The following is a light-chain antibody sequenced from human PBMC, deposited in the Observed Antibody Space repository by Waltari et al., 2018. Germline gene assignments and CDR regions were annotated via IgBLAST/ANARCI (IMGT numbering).Light chain of an antibody. V-gene: IGLV3-19*01. CDR2: GKN. J-gene: IGLJ2*01. Sequence: SSELTQDPAVSVALGQTVRITCPGDSPRRYYDSWYHQKPGQAPLLVIYGKNNRPSGIPDRFSGSSSGNTASLTITGAQAEDEADYYCNSRDSSGNPVVFGGGTKLTVL. CDR3: NSRDSSGNPVV. CDR1: SPRRYY.